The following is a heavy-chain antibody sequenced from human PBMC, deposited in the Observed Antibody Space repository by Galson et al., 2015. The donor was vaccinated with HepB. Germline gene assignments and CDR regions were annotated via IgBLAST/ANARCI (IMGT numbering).Heavy chain of an antibody. V-gene: IGHV1-8*01. CDR1: GYTFTSYD. CDR2: MNPNSGNT. J-gene: IGHJ6*02. Sequence: SVKVSCKASGYTFTSYDINWVRQATGQGLEWMGWMNPNSGNTGYAQKFQGRVTMTRNTSISTAYMELSSLRSEDTAVYYCARNYYDSSGYYPFYYYYGMDVWGQGTTVTVSS. D-gene: IGHD3-22*01. CDR3: ARNYYDSSGYYPFYYYYGMDV.